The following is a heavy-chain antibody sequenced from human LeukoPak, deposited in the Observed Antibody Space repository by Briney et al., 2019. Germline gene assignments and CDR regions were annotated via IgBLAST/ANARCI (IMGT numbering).Heavy chain of an antibody. CDR3: ARERDSSGFSPLDP. CDR2: INRNSET. CDR1: GYTFTSYG. Sequence: ASVKVSCKASGYTFTSYGISWVRQAPGQGPEWMGWINRNSETKYAEKFQGRVTMTRDTSISTAYMELSRLRSDDTAVYYCARERDSSGFSPLDPWGQGTLVTVSS. V-gene: IGHV1-2*02. D-gene: IGHD3-22*01. J-gene: IGHJ5*02.